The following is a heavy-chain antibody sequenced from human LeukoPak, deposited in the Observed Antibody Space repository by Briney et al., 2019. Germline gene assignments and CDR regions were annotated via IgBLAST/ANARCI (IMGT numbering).Heavy chain of an antibody. CDR1: GNYW. V-gene: IGHV3-74*01. J-gene: IGHJ4*02. CDR3: VSFYETY. CDR2: INSDGSWT. D-gene: IGHD2-2*01. Sequence: QPGGSLRLSCAASGNYWMHWVRHAPGKGLVWVSHINSDGSWTSYADSVKGRFTISKDNAKNTVYLQMNNLRAEDTAVYYCVSFYETYWGRGTLVTVSS.